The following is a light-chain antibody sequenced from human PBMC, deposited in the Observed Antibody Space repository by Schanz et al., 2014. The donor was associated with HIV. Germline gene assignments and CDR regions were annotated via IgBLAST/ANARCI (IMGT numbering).Light chain of an antibody. J-gene: IGKJ4*01. CDR1: QRLSSSY. Sequence: EIVLTQSPGSLSLSPGGRATLSCGASQRLSSSYLAWYQQKRDLPPRLVIYATSTRAAGIPDRFSGTGSGTDFTLTISSLEPEDFAVYYCQYFGNSGGTFGGGTKVEIK. CDR3: QYFGNSGGT. CDR2: ATS. V-gene: IGKV3-20*01.